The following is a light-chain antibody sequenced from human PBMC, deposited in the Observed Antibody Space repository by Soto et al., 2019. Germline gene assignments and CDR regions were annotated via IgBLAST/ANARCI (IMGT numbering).Light chain of an antibody. CDR2: EVS. CDR1: SSDIGTYDY. J-gene: IGLJ1*01. Sequence: QSALTQPPSASGSPGQSVTISCTGTSSDIGTYDYVSWYQHLPDKAPKLIIYEVSKRPSGVPDRFSGSKSGNTASLTVSGLQAEDEADYYCCSYVGRNTYVFGTGTKVTVL. V-gene: IGLV2-8*01. CDR3: CSYVGRNTYV.